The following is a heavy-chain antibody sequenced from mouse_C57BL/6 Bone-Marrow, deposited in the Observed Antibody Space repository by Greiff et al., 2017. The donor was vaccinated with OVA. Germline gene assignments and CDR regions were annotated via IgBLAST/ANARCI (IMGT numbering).Heavy chain of an antibody. V-gene: IGHV1-55*01. CDR2: IYPGSGSP. CDR3: AREDY. Sequence: QVQLQQPGAELVKPGASVKMSCKASGYTFTSYWITWVKQRPGQGLEWIGDIYPGSGSPNYNEKFKSKATLTVDKSSSTAYMQHSSLTAEDSAVYSGAREDYWGRGTTLTVTS. J-gene: IGHJ2*01. CDR1: GYTFTSYW.